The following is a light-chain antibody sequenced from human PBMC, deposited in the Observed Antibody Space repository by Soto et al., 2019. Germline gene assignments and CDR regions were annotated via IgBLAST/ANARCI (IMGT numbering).Light chain of an antibody. Sequence: EIVMTQSPAALSVSQGETATLSCRASESINNNLAWYQQPPGQAPRLVIYRASIRATGVPARFSGSGSGTEFTLTISSLQSEDFAFFYCQQYRHWPLTFGGGTNVELK. CDR2: RAS. CDR3: QQYRHWPLT. J-gene: IGKJ4*01. CDR1: ESINNN. V-gene: IGKV3-15*01.